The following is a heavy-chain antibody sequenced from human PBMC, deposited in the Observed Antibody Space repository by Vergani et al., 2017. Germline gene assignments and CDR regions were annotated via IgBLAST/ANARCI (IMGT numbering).Heavy chain of an antibody. CDR3: AKDRNGYYLPFDY. V-gene: IGHV3-23*01. CDR2: ISGSGGST. Sequence: EVQLLESGGGLVQPGGSLRLSCAASGFTFCSYAMSWVRQAPGKGLEWVSAISGSGGSTYYADSVKGRFTISRDNSKNTLYLQMNGLRAEDTAVYYGAKDRNGYYLPFDYWGQGTLVTVSS. D-gene: IGHD3-3*01. J-gene: IGHJ4*02. CDR1: GFTFCSYA.